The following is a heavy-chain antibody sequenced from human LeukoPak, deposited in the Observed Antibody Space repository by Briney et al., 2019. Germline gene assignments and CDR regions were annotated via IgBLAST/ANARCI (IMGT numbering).Heavy chain of an antibody. CDR1: GFTFSSYW. CDR2: IKQDGSEK. D-gene: IGHD6-13*01. V-gene: IGHV3-7*01. Sequence: GGSLRLSCAASGFTFSSYWMSWVRQAPGKGLEWVANIKQDGSEKYYVDSVKGRFTISRDNAKNSLYLQMNSLRAEDTAVYYCAKDYSSSWSRGRLVDYWGQGTLVTVSS. J-gene: IGHJ4*02. CDR3: AKDYSSSWSRGRLVDY.